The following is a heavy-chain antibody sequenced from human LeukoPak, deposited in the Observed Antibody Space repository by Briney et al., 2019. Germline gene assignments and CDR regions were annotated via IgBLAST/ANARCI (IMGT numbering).Heavy chain of an antibody. CDR2: IKQGGSEM. J-gene: IGHJ4*02. V-gene: IGHV3-7*03. Sequence: LRLSCAASGFTFSNYWMSWVRQAPGKGLEWVANIKQGGSEMNYVDAVKGRFTISRDNAKSSLYLQMNSLRVEDTAVYYCARDKIVGPTKFDSWGQGTLVTVSS. CDR1: GFTFSNYW. CDR3: ARDKIVGPTKFDS. D-gene: IGHD1-26*01.